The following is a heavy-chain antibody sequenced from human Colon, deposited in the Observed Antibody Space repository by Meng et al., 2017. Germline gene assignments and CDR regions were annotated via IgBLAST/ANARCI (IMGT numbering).Heavy chain of an antibody. CDR3: AKSDWLDP. V-gene: IGHV3-74*02. J-gene: IGHJ5*02. CDR2: IKYDGSTT. Sequence: EVHLGESVGGLVQPGGSLRLSCAASGFAISGYWMHWVRQAPGKGLEWVSRIKYDGSTTAYADSVKGRFTISRDIAKNTLYLQMNSLRVEDTAVYHCAKSDWLDPWGQGTLVTVSS. CDR1: GFAISGYW.